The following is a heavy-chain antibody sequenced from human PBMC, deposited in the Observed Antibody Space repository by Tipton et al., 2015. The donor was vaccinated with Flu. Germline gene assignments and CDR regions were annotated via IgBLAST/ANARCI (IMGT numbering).Heavy chain of an antibody. Sequence: TLSLTCSVSGDSIGSDYYWGWIRQPPGKGLEWIGTIYHSGSTYYNPSLKSRVTISLDTSKNQFSLKLSSATAADTAVYYCARHTGDSVRGVIDYWGQGTLVTVSS. CDR1: GDSIGSDYY. CDR2: IYHSGST. D-gene: IGHD3-10*02. CDR3: ARHTGDSVRGVIDY. J-gene: IGHJ4*02. V-gene: IGHV4-38-2*01.